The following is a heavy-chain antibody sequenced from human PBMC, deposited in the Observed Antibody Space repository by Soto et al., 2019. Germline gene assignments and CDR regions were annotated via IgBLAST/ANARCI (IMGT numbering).Heavy chain of an antibody. CDR2: ISAYNGNT. D-gene: IGHD6-13*01. Sequence: QVQLVQSGAEVKKPGASVKVSCKASGYTFTSYGISWVRQAPGQGLEWMGWISAYNGNTNYAQKLQGRVTMTTDTSTSTADMELRSRRSDDTAVYYCARLYSSSWYSYNGMDVWGQGTTVTVSS. CDR3: ARLYSSSWYSYNGMDV. J-gene: IGHJ6*02. V-gene: IGHV1-18*01. CDR1: GYTFTSYG.